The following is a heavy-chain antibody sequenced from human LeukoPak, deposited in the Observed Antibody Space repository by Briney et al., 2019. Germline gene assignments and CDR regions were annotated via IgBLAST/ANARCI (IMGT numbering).Heavy chain of an antibody. Sequence: ETLSLTCTVSGGSISSSSYYWGWVRQAPGKGLEWVSSISGSSSYIYYADSVKGRFTISRHNAKNSLYLQMNSLRAEDTAVYYCARVSAGVIGMKDVFDIWGQGTMVTVSS. V-gene: IGHV3-21*01. CDR3: ARVSAGVIGMKDVFDI. J-gene: IGHJ3*02. CDR2: ISGSSSYI. D-gene: IGHD3-16*02. CDR1: GGSISSSSYY.